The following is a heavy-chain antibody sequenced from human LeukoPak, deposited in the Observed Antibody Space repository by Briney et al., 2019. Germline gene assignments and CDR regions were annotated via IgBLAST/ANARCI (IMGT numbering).Heavy chain of an antibody. Sequence: PGGSLRLSCAASGFTFSGSAMHWVRQASGKGLEWVGRIRSEANSYATAYAASVKGRFTISRDDSKNTAYLQMNSLKTEDTAVYYCTRHQSEAVWGKGTTVTVSS. J-gene: IGHJ6*04. CDR3: TRHQSEAV. CDR2: IRSEANSYAT. CDR1: GFTFSGSA. V-gene: IGHV3-73*01.